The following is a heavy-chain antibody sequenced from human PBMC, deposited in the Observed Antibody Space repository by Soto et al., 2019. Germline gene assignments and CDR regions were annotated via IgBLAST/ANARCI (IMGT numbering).Heavy chain of an antibody. J-gene: IGHJ6*01. D-gene: IGHD6-13*01. Sequence: QVQLVQSGGGVVQPGGSLRLSCAASGFTFISYGMHWVRQAPGKGLEWVAVIWYDGSKIYYADSVKGRFTISRDNSKSTLYLQMNSLRAEDTAVYYCARPLEQHQLGFGMDVWGQGSPVTVSS. CDR1: GFTFISYG. CDR3: ARPLEQHQLGFGMDV. V-gene: IGHV3-33*01. CDR2: IWYDGSKI.